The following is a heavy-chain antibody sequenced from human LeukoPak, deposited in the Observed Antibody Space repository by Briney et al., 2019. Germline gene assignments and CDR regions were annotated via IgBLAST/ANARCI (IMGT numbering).Heavy chain of an antibody. CDR2: ISPSSSYI. CDR3: AKDVYSSSWLDY. V-gene: IGHV3-21*01. D-gene: IGHD6-13*01. Sequence: GGSLRLSCAASGFTFSSFAINWVRQAPGKGLEWVSSISPSSSYIYYADSVNGRFTISRDNSKNTLYLQMNSLRAEDTAVYYCAKDVYSSSWLDYWGQGTLVTVSS. J-gene: IGHJ4*02. CDR1: GFTFSSFA.